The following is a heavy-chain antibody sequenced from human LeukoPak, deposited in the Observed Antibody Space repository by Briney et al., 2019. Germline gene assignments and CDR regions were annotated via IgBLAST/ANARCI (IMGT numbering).Heavy chain of an antibody. CDR3: ARGSGDYGGNANFDY. J-gene: IGHJ4*02. CDR2: IHPRRGDT. CDR1: GYSFTAFY. Sequence: ASVKVSCKTSGYSFTAFYIHWVRQAPGQGLEWMGWIHPRRGDTNYAQKFQGRVTMTRDTSISTAYLDLSSLRSDDTAVYYCARGSGDYGGNANFDYWGQGTLVTVSS. V-gene: IGHV1-2*02. D-gene: IGHD4-23*01.